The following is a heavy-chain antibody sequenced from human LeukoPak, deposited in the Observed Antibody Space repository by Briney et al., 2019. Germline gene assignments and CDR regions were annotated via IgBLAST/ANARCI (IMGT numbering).Heavy chain of an antibody. J-gene: IGHJ6*03. CDR1: GFTFINYG. V-gene: IGHV3-7*01. D-gene: IGHD2-2*01. CDR2: IKEDGSEK. CDR3: AKLPPGSSRYYMDV. Sequence: PGGSLRLSCAASGFTFINYGMHWVRQAPGKGLEWVANIKEDGSEKYYVDSVRGRFTIARDNAKNSQFLQMNSLRVEDTAVYYCAKLPPGSSRYYMDVWGKGTTVTVSS.